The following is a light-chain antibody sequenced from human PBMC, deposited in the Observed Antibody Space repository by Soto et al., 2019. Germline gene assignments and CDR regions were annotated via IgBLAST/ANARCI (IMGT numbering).Light chain of an antibody. J-gene: IGKJ2*01. CDR3: LQYNNWPFT. Sequence: EIVMTQSPATLSVSPGERATLSCRASQSVSGDLAWFQQKPGQAPRLLISSASIRATGIPARFSGSGSGTEFTLTIRSLQSEDFAVFYCLQYNNWPFTFGQGTKLEIK. CDR1: QSVSGD. V-gene: IGKV3D-15*01. CDR2: SAS.